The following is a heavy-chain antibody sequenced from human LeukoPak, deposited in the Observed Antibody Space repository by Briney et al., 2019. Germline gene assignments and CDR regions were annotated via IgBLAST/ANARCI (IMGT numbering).Heavy chain of an antibody. CDR3: ARTSTVTANFDY. V-gene: IGHV3-23*01. D-gene: IGHD4-17*01. Sequence: GGSLRLSCAASGFTFNNYAMSWVRQAPGKALEGVSAICDIGGCTYYADSVGGRFTISRHNSKNTLYLQMNSLRAEDTAVYKCARTSTVTANFDYWGQGTLVTVSS. CDR2: ICDIGGCT. CDR1: GFTFNNYA. J-gene: IGHJ4*02.